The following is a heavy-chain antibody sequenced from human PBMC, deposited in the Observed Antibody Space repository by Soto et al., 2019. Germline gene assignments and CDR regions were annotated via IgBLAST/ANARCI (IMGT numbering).Heavy chain of an antibody. V-gene: IGHV4-31*03. CDR2: IYYSGST. Sequence: TSETLSLTCTVSGRSISSGGYYWSWIRQHPGKGLEWIGYIYYSGSTYYNPSLKSRVTISVDTSKNQFSLKLSSVTAADTAVYYCARGYCSSTSCPEYFQHWGQGTLVTISS. CDR1: GRSISSGGYY. D-gene: IGHD2-2*01. CDR3: ARGYCSSTSCPEYFQH. J-gene: IGHJ1*01.